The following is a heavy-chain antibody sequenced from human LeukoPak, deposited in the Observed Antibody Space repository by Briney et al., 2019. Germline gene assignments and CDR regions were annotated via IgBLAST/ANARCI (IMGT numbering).Heavy chain of an antibody. V-gene: IGHV1-69*04. CDR1: GGTFSSYA. CDR3: AGVLRSGEFDY. Sequence: SVKVSCKASGGTFSSYAISWVRQAPGQGLEWMGRIIPILGIANYAQKFQGRVTITADKSTSTAYMELSSLRSEDTAVYYCAGVLRSGEFDYWGQGTLVTVSS. D-gene: IGHD3-16*01. CDR2: IIPILGIA. J-gene: IGHJ4*02.